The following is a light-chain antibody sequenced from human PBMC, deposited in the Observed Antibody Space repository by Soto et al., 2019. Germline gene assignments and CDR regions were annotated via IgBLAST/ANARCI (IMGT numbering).Light chain of an antibody. CDR3: RAWADSMNGWV. V-gene: IGLV1-44*01. Sequence: QSVLTQPPSASGTPGQRVSISCSGGGSNIGRNSVNWYQHSPGTAPKLLIDSNNQRPSGVPDRFSGSKSGTSASLAISGLQSEDEADYYCRAWADSMNGWVFGGGTKLTVL. CDR2: SNN. CDR1: GSNIGRNS. J-gene: IGLJ3*02.